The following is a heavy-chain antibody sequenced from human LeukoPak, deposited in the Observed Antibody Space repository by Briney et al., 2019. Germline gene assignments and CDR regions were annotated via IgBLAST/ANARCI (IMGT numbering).Heavy chain of an antibody. CDR3: ARVTGITGNNWFDP. V-gene: IGHV7-4-1*02. D-gene: IGHD1-20*01. Sequence: ASVKVSCKASGYTFTSYAMNWVRQAPGQGLEWMGWINTNTGNPTYAQGFTGRFVFSLDTSVSTAYLQISSLKAEDTAVYYCARVTGITGNNWFDPWGQGTLVTVSS. CDR2: INTNTGNP. J-gene: IGHJ5*02. CDR1: GYTFTSYA.